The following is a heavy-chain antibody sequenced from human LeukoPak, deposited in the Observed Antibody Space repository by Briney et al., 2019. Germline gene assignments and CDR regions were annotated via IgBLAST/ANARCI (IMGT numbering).Heavy chain of an antibody. D-gene: IGHD3-16*02. Sequence: PGGSLRLSCAASGFTFSSYGMSWVRQAPGKGLEWVSAISGSGGSTYYADSVKGRFTISRDNSKNTLYLQMNSLRAEDTAVYYCAKDQNYVWGSYRYTGFSDYWGQGTLVTVSS. CDR2: ISGSGGST. CDR3: AKDQNYVWGSYRYTGFSDY. J-gene: IGHJ4*02. V-gene: IGHV3-23*01. CDR1: GFTFSSYG.